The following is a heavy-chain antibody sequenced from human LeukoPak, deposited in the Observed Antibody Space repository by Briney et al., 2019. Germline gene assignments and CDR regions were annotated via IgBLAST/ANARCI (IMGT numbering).Heavy chain of an antibody. CDR2: ISSSGRTI. CDR3: ARGQLWIDY. CDR1: GFTFSSYE. V-gene: IGHV3-48*03. J-gene: IGHJ4*02. D-gene: IGHD3-10*01. Sequence: GGSRRLSCGASGFTFSSYEMNWVRQAPGKGLEWVSYISSSGRTIYYADSVKGRFTISRDNAKNSLYLQMDSLRAEDTAVYYCARGQLWIDYWGQGTLVTVSS.